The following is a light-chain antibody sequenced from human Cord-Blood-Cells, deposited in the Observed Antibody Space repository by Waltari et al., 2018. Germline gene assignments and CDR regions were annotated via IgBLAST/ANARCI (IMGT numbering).Light chain of an antibody. J-gene: IGKJ2*01. Sequence: DIQMTQSPSSLSASVGDSVTITCRASQSISSYLNWYQQKPGKAPKLLIYAATSFQSGVPSRFSGSGSGTDFTLTISSLQPEDVATYYCQQSYSTPMYTFGQGTKLVIK. CDR3: QQSYSTPMYT. CDR2: AAT. V-gene: IGKV1-39*01. CDR1: QSISSY.